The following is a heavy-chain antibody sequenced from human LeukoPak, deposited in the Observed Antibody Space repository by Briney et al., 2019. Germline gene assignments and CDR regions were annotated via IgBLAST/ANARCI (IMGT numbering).Heavy chain of an antibody. V-gene: IGHV1-69*13. D-gene: IGHD1-26*01. CDR3: ASSPTTQIHYNWFDP. CDR2: IIPIFGTA. CDR1: GGTFSSYA. J-gene: IGHJ5*02. Sequence: SVKVSCKASGGTFSSYAISWVRQAPGQGLEWMGGIIPIFGTANYAQKFQGRVTITADESTSTAYMELSSLRSEDTAGYYCASSPTTQIHYNWFDPWGQGTLVTVSS.